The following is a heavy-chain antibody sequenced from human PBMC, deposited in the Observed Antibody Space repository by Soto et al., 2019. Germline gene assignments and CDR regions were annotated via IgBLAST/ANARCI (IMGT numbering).Heavy chain of an antibody. D-gene: IGHD2-15*01. J-gene: IGHJ3*02. Sequence: QVQLQESGPGLVKPSETLSLTCTVSGGSVSSGSYYWSWIRQPPGKGLEWIGYIYYSGSTNYNPSLKSRVTISVDTSKNRFSLKLSSVTAADTAVYYWARGSGANDAFDIWGQGTMVTVSS. CDR3: ARGSGANDAFDI. CDR1: GGSVSSGSYY. CDR2: IYYSGST. V-gene: IGHV4-61*01.